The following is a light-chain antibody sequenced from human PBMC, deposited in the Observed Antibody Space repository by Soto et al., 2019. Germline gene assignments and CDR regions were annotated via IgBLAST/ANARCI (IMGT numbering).Light chain of an antibody. Sequence: EIVMTQSPATLSVSPGERATLSCRASHSVSSNLAWYQQKPGQAPRLLIYGASTRATGIPARFSGSGSGTEFTLTISSLQSEDFAVYYCQQYNNWPPWTFGQGNKVEIK. V-gene: IGKV3-15*01. J-gene: IGKJ1*01. CDR3: QQYNNWPPWT. CDR2: GAS. CDR1: HSVSSN.